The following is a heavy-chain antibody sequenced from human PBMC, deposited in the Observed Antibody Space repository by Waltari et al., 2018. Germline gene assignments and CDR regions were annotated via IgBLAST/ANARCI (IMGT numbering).Heavy chain of an antibody. Sequence: QVQLPESGQGLVKPSGTLSLTCAVSGDAIGGNDWWSWVRQSPEKGLEWIGQVHHSGKTHYNPSLQSRVAISVDKPKNQFSLNLNSVTAADTAIYYCAGDRAIGLFFDYWGRGTLVTVSS. D-gene: IGHD2-2*01. CDR3: AGDRAIGLFFDY. J-gene: IGHJ4*02. CDR1: GDAIGGNDW. CDR2: VHHSGKT. V-gene: IGHV4-4*02.